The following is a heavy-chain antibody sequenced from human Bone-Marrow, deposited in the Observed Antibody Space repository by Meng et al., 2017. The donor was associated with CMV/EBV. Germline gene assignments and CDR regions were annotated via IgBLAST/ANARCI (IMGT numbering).Heavy chain of an antibody. D-gene: IGHD4-23*01. CDR3: ARGGGNARINWFDP. V-gene: IGHV1-69*05. CDR2: IIPIFGTA. J-gene: IGHJ5*02. Sequence: SVKVSCKASGGTFSSYAISWVRQAPGQGLEWMGGIIPIFGTANYAQKFQGRVTITTDESTSTAYMELSSLRSEDKAVYYCARGGGNARINWFDPWGQGTLVTVSS. CDR1: GGTFSSYA.